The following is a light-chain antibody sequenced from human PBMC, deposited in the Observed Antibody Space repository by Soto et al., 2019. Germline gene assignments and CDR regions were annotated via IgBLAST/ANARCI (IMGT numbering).Light chain of an antibody. CDR1: SSDIGSYNR. CDR3: NSFTTSSTYV. V-gene: IGLV2-18*02. Sequence: QSVLTQPASVSGSPGQSITISCTGTSSDIGSYNRVSWYQQPPGTAPKLIIYEVNNRPSGVPDRFSRSKSGNTASLTISGLQAEDEADYYCNSFTTSSTYVFGTGTKVTVL. J-gene: IGLJ1*01. CDR2: EVN.